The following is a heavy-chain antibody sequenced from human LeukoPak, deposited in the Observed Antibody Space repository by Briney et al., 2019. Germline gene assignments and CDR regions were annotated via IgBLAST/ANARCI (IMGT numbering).Heavy chain of an antibody. D-gene: IGHD6-19*01. CDR1: GFTFSSYE. CDR3: AREGIAVAGSDY. Sequence: GGSLRLSCAASGFTFSSYEMNWVRQAPGKGLEWVSYISSSGSTIYYADSVKGRFTISRDNAKNSLYLQMNSLRAEDTAVYYCAREGIAVAGSDYWGQGTLVTVSS. CDR2: ISSSGSTI. V-gene: IGHV3-48*03. J-gene: IGHJ4*02.